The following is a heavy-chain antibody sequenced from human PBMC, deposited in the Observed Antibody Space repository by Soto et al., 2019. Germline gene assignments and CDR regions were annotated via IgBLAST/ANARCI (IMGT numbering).Heavy chain of an antibody. V-gene: IGHV3-74*01. Sequence: PGGSLRLSCAASGFTFSSYWMHWVRQAPGKGLVWVSRINSDGSSTSYADSVKGRFTISRDNAKNTLYLQMNSLRAEDTAVYYCARIWHSSSWYVYWGQGTLVTVSS. CDR2: INSDGSST. J-gene: IGHJ4*02. CDR1: GFTFSSYW. D-gene: IGHD6-13*01. CDR3: ARIWHSSSWYVY.